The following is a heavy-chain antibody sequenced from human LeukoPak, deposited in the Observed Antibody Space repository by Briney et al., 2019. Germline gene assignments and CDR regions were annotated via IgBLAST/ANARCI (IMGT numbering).Heavy chain of an antibody. V-gene: IGHV3-7*01. CDR1: GFPFSGYW. CDR3: SRSLDY. CDR2: IKQDGSEE. Sequence: GGSLRLSCAASGFPFSGYWMDWFRQAPGKGMEWVANIKQDGSEEYYADSVKGRFTISRDNAKNSLYLQMNSLRAEDTAVYYCSRSLDYWGQGALVTVSS. J-gene: IGHJ4*02.